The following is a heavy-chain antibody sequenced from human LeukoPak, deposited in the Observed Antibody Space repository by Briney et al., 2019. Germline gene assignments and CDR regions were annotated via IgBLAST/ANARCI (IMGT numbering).Heavy chain of an antibody. V-gene: IGHV3-74*01. CDR1: GFTFSSYW. CDR3: ARVAVYEVLWYFDL. J-gene: IGHJ2*01. CDR2: INSDGRST. D-gene: IGHD5/OR15-5a*01. Sequence: PGGSLRLSCAASGFTFSSYWMHGVRQAPGKGLVWVSRINSDGRSTSYADSVKGRFTISRDNAKNTLYLQMNSQRAEDTAVYYCARVAVYEVLWYFDLWGRGTLVAVSS.